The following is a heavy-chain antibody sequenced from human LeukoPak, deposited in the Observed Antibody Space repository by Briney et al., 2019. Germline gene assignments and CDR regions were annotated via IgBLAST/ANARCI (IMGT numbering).Heavy chain of an antibody. CDR2: ISSSSSTI. Sequence: GGSLRLSCGASGFTFSSYSMNWVRQAPGKGLEWVSYISSSSSTIYYADSVKGRFTISRDNAKNSLYLQMNSLRAEDTAVYYCARIATRFFYYMDVWGKGTTVTVSS. CDR3: ARIATRFFYYMDV. D-gene: IGHD6-6*01. CDR1: GFTFSSYS. J-gene: IGHJ6*03. V-gene: IGHV3-48*01.